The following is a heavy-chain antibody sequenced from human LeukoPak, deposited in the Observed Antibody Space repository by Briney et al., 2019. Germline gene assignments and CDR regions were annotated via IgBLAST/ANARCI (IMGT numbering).Heavy chain of an antibody. CDR2: ISYSGTT. CDR1: GGSISSSSYY. J-gene: IGHJ3*02. D-gene: IGHD2-8*01. Sequence: SETLSLTCTVSGGSISSSSYYWGWIRQPPGKGLEWIGSISYSGTTYYNPSLKSRVTISVDRSKSQFSLKLSSVTAADTALYYCARADDCTNGVCDAFDIWGQGTMVTVSS. V-gene: IGHV4-39*07. CDR3: ARADDCTNGVCDAFDI.